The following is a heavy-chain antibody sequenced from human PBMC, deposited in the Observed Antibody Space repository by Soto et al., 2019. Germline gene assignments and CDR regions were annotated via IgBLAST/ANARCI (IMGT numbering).Heavy chain of an antibody. Sequence: QVQLQQWGAGLLKPSETLSLTCAVYGGSFSGYYWSWIRQPPGKGLEWIGEINHSGSTNYNPSLKSRVTIPVDTSKNQFSLTLSSVTAADTAVYYCARGQMVRGVIILRWFDPWGQGTLVTVSS. CDR2: INHSGST. V-gene: IGHV4-34*01. CDR3: ARGQMVRGVIILRWFDP. J-gene: IGHJ5*02. D-gene: IGHD3-10*01. CDR1: GGSFSGYY.